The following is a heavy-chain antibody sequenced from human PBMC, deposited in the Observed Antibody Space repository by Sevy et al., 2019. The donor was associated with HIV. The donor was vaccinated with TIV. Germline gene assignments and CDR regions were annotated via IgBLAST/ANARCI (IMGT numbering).Heavy chain of an antibody. CDR2: IKQDESAK. CDR1: GFSFSSYW. D-gene: IGHD3-22*01. J-gene: IGHJ4*02. V-gene: IGHV3-7*04. Sequence: GGSLRLSCAASGFSFSSYWMHWVRQAPGKGLEWVANIKQDESAKYYVASLKGRFTITRDHAKNSVYLQMNSLRPEDTAIYYCARGNSGSFDYWGQGTLVTVSS. CDR3: ARGNSGSFDY.